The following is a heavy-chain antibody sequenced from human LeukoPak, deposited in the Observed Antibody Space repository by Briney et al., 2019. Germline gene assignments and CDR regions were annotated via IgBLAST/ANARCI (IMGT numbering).Heavy chain of an antibody. CDR3: AKRTAMGASSAYYYYMDV. D-gene: IGHD1-26*01. J-gene: IGHJ6*03. Sequence: GGSLRLSCAASGFTFSSYWMSWVRQAPGKGLEWVANIKQDGSEKYYVDSVKGRFTISRDNSKNTLYVQMNSLRAEDTAVYYCAKRTAMGASSAYYYYMDVWGKGTTVTVSS. CDR1: GFTFSSYW. V-gene: IGHV3-7*03. CDR2: IKQDGSEK.